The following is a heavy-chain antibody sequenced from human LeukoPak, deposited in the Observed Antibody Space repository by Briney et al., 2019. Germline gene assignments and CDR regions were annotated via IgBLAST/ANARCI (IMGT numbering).Heavy chain of an antibody. J-gene: IGHJ2*01. CDR3: ARGDYALDL. Sequence: SETLSLTCAVYGGSFSGYYWCWIRQPPGKGLEWIGEINHSGSTNYNPSLKSRVTISVDTSKNQFSLKLSSVTAADTAVYYCARGDYALDLWGRGTLVTVSS. D-gene: IGHD4-17*01. CDR2: INHSGST. V-gene: IGHV4-34*01. CDR1: GGSFSGYY.